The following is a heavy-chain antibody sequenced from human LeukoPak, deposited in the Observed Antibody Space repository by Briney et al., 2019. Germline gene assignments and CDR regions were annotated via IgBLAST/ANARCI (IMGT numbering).Heavy chain of an antibody. Sequence: PSETLSLTCAVYGGSFSGYYWSWIRQPPGKGLEWIGEINHSGSTNYNASLKSRVTVSVDSSKNQFSLRLSSVTAADTAVYYCAPRGDIEHSYGYGKWFDPWGQGTRVTVSP. CDR1: GGSFSGYY. D-gene: IGHD5-18*01. CDR2: INHSGST. V-gene: IGHV4-34*01. CDR3: APRGDIEHSYGYGKWFDP. J-gene: IGHJ5*02.